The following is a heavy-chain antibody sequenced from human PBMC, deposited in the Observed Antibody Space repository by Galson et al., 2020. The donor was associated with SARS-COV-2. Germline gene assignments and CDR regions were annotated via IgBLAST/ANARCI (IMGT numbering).Heavy chain of an antibody. CDR3: ARKTSTYDY. D-gene: IGHD4-4*01. Sequence: ASETLSLTCVVSGGSIDSTSYYWGWLRQPPGKGLEWIGSIYFNGKTYYNPSLESRVTMSIDTSRNQFYLTLTSVTAADTAMYFCARKTSTYDYWGRGVLVTVSS. J-gene: IGHJ4*02. CDR2: IYFNGKT. CDR1: GGSIDSTSYY. V-gene: IGHV4-39*07.